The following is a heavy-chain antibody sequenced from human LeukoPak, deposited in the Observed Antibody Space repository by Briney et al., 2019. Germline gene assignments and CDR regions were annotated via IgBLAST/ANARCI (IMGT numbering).Heavy chain of an antibody. Sequence: SETLSLTCTVSGGSISSGSYYWSWIRQPAGKGLEWIGRIYTSGSTNYIPSLKSRVTISVDTSKNQFSLKLSSVTAADTAVYYCARDRGILEYQLPTSWFDPWGQGTLVTVSS. J-gene: IGHJ5*02. V-gene: IGHV4-61*02. CDR1: GGSISSGSYY. CDR2: IYTSGST. D-gene: IGHD2-2*01. CDR3: ARDRGILEYQLPTSWFDP.